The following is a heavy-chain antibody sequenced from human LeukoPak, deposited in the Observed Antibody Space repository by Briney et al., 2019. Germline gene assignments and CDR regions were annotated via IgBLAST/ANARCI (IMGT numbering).Heavy chain of an antibody. CDR3: ARDLQISDYDFWSGLYGMDV. CDR2: IIPIFGIA. V-gene: IGHV1-69*04. CDR1: GGTFSSYA. J-gene: IGHJ6*02. Sequence: GASVRVSCEASGGTFSSYAISSVRQAPGQGREWVGRIIPIFGIANYAQKFQGRVTITADKSTSTAYMELSSLRSEDTAVYYCARDLQISDYDFWSGLYGMDVWGQGTTVTVSS. D-gene: IGHD3-3*01.